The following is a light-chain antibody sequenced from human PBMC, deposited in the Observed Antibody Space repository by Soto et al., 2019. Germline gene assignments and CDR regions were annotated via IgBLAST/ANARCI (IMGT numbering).Light chain of an antibody. Sequence: DIQMTQSPSSLSASIGDTVTIACRASQSIDTYLHWYQQKPGKTPNLLIHGASGLQSGVPSRFSGSGSGTDFTLTISSLQPEDFATYYCQQSYGTLYTFGQGTKVDI. V-gene: IGKV1-39*01. CDR1: QSIDTY. CDR2: GAS. J-gene: IGKJ2*01. CDR3: QQSYGTLYT.